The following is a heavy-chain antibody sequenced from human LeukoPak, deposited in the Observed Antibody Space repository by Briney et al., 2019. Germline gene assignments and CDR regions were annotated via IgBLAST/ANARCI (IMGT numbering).Heavy chain of an antibody. J-gene: IGHJ4*02. D-gene: IGHD2-2*01. CDR3: ARVRRCSSTSCYPAQQQWLDWYFDY. CDR2: IYYSGST. V-gene: IGHV4-59*01. CDR1: GGSISSYY. Sequence: TPSETLSLTCTVSGGSISSYYWSWIRQPPGKGLEWIGYIYYSGSTNYNPSLKSRVTISVDTSKNQFSLKLSSVTAADTAVYYCARVRRCSSTSCYPAQQQWLDWYFDYWGQGTLVTVSS.